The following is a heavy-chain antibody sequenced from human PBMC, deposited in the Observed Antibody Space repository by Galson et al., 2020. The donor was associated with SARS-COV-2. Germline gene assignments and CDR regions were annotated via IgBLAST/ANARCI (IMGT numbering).Heavy chain of an antibody. CDR3: ARDSHIDRGYSSSWYSDY. J-gene: IGHJ4*02. V-gene: IGHV3-21*01. D-gene: IGHD6-13*01. Sequence: GESLKISCAASGFTFSSYSMNWVRQAPGKGLEWVSSISSSSSYIYYADSVKGRFTISRDNAKNSLYLQMNSLRAEDTAVYYCARDSHIDRGYSSSWYSDYWGQGTLVTVSS. CDR2: ISSSSSYI. CDR1: GFTFSSYS.